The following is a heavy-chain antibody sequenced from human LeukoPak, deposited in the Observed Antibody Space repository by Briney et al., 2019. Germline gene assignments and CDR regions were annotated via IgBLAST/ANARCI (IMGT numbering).Heavy chain of an antibody. J-gene: IGHJ4*02. CDR1: GGSISSSSYY. CDR3: ARSGGNYYDSSLIDY. Sequence: SETLSLTCTVSGGSISSSSYYWGWIRQPPGKGLEWIGNIYYTGSTYYNPSLKSRVTISVDTSKNQFSLKLSSVTAADTAVYYCARSGGNYYDSSLIDYWGQGTLVTVSS. CDR2: IYYTGST. D-gene: IGHD3-22*01. V-gene: IGHV4-39*07.